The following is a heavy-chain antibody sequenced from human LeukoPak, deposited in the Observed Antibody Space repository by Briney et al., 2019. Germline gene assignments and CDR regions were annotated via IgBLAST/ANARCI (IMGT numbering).Heavy chain of an antibody. D-gene: IGHD1-14*01. V-gene: IGHV1-69*04. J-gene: IGHJ6*03. Sequence: SVTVSCKPSGGTLSSYAISWVRQAPGQGLEWMGRITPILDITNFAQKFQDRLTITADKSTNTAYMQLSSLRSEDTAVYYCARETKSEVGFGRKRYYYHINVWGEGTTVTVSS. CDR1: GGTLSSYA. CDR3: ARETKSEVGFGRKRYYYHINV. CDR2: ITPILDIT.